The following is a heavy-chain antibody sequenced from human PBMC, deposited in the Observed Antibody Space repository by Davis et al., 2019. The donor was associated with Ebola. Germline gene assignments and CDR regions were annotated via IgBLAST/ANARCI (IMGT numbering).Heavy chain of an antibody. Sequence: PGGSLRLSCKGSGYDFSDYWIGWVRQMPGKGLDWMGIIYPGDSDTTYSPSFRGQVSISADESIRTAYLQWSSLKASDTAKYYCASGDAYNFDYWGQGTLVTVSS. CDR2: IYPGDSDT. CDR3: ASGDAYNFDY. V-gene: IGHV5-51*01. CDR1: GYDFSDYW. J-gene: IGHJ4*02. D-gene: IGHD5-24*01.